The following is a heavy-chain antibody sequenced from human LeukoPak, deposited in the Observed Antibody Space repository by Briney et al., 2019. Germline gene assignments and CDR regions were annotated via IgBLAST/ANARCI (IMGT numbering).Heavy chain of an antibody. CDR2: ISGSGGST. Sequence: GGSLRLSCAASGFTFSSYTMSWVRQAPGKGLEWVSGISGSGGSTYYADSVKGRFTISRDNSKNTLYLQMNSLRAEDTAVYYCASGEYYDILTGYYRDWGQGTLVTVSS. V-gene: IGHV3-23*01. CDR1: GFTFSSYT. CDR3: ASGEYYDILTGYYRD. J-gene: IGHJ4*02. D-gene: IGHD3-9*01.